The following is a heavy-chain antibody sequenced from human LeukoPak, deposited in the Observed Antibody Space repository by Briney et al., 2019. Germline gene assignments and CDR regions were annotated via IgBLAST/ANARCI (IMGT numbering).Heavy chain of an antibody. CDR1: GFTFNNYA. J-gene: IGHJ4*02. Sequence: GASLRLSCAASGFTFNNYAVNWVRQAPGKGLEWVSVISFSGDTTYYADSVKGRFTISRDNSKNTVYLQMNRLSADNTALYYCAKARSSGWYKGGFDYWGQGTVVTVSS. CDR2: ISFSGDTT. D-gene: IGHD6-19*01. V-gene: IGHV3-23*01. CDR3: AKARSSGWYKGGFDY.